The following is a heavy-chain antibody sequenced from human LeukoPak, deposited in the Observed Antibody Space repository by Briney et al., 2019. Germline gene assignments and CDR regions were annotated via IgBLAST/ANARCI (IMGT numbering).Heavy chain of an antibody. V-gene: IGHV3-23*01. Sequence: GGSLRLSCAASGFTFSSYAMSWVRQAPGKGLEWVSAISGSGGSTYYADSVKGRFTISRDNSKNTLYLQMNSLRAEDTAVYYCARGLRITMVRGPHYYFDYWGQGTLVTVSS. CDR3: ARGLRITMVRGPHYYFDY. CDR1: GFTFSSYA. CDR2: ISGSGGST. D-gene: IGHD3-10*01. J-gene: IGHJ4*02.